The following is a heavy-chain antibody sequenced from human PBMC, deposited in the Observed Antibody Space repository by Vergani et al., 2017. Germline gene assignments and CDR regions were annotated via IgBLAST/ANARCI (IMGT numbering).Heavy chain of an antibody. D-gene: IGHD6-19*01. CDR2: IYYSGST. CDR1: GGSVSSGSYY. CDR3: ASSSGFPLGSFDP. V-gene: IGHV4-61*01. Sequence: QVQLQESGPGLVKPSETLSLTCTVSGGSVSSGSYYWSWIRQPPGKGLEWIGYIYYSGSTNYNPSLKSRVTISVDTSKNQFSLKLSSVTAADTAVYYCASSSGFPLGSFDPWGQGTLVTVSS. J-gene: IGHJ5*02.